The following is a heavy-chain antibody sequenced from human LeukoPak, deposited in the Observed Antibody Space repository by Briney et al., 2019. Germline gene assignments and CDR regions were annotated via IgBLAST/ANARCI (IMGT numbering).Heavy chain of an antibody. J-gene: IGHJ6*03. CDR1: GFSFSTYG. V-gene: IGHV3-30*02. CDR3: ARDPIGGLYYYYMDV. Sequence: PGGSLRLSCAASGFSFSTYGMHWVRQAPGKGLEWVTFIRYDGINKHYADSVKGRFTISRDNSKNTLYLQMNSLRTEDTAVYYCARDPIGGLYYYYMDVWGKGTTVTVSS. D-gene: IGHD4-23*01. CDR2: IRYDGINK.